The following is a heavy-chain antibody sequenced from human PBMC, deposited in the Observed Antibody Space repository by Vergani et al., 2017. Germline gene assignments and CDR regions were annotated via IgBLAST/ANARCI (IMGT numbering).Heavy chain of an antibody. CDR1: GFTFNQYG. J-gene: IGHJ6*02. Sequence: QVQLVESGGGVVQPGRSLRLSCAASGFTFNQYGMHWVRQAPGKGLEWVAVTWYDGNNKQYADSVKGRFTISRDNSKSTMYLQMNSLRDEDTGVYYCARDRYYYGMDVWGQGTTVTVSS. CDR3: ARDRYYYGMDV. V-gene: IGHV3-33*01. CDR2: TWYDGNNK.